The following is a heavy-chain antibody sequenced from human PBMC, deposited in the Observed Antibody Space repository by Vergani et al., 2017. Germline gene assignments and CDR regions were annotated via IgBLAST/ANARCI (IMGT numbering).Heavy chain of an antibody. V-gene: IGHV4-34*01. CDR1: GGSFSGYY. CDR2: INHSGST. CDR3: ARILSSGYQANWFDP. D-gene: IGHD3-22*01. J-gene: IGHJ5*02. Sequence: QVQLQQWGAGLLKPSETLSLTCAVYGGSFSGYYWSWIRQPPGKGLEWIGEINHSGSTNYNPSLKSRVTMSVDTSKNQFSLKLSSVTAADTAVYYCARILSSGYQANWFDPWGQGTLVTVSS.